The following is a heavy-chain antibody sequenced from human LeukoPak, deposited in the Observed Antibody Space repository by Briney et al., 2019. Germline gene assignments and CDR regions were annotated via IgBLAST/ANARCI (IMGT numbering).Heavy chain of an antibody. V-gene: IGHV3-30*02. CDR1: GFTFSRYG. CDR2: IWYDGKNDQ. CDR3: AKDRCSSSTCREAFEI. D-gene: IGHD2-2*01. Sequence: PGGSLRLSCAVSGFTFSRYGMHWIRQAPGKGMEWVAFIWYDGKNDQEYAESVKGRFTISRDNSKNTLYLQMNSLRTEDTAMYYSAKDRCSSSTCREAFEIWGQGTLVTVSS. J-gene: IGHJ3*02.